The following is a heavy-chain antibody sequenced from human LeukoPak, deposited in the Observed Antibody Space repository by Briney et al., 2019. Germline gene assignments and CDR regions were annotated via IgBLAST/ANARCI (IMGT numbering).Heavy chain of an antibody. J-gene: IGHJ4*02. CDR3: AKEVENSSGWYSHFDY. D-gene: IGHD6-19*01. CDR2: IKSKTDGGTT. CDR1: GFTFSNAW. Sequence: GGSLRLSCAASGFTFSNAWMSWVRQAPGKGLEWVGRIKSKTDGGTTDYAAPLKGRFTISRDDSKNTLYLQMNSLKTEDTAVYYCAKEVENSSGWYSHFDYWGQGTLVTVSS. V-gene: IGHV3-15*01.